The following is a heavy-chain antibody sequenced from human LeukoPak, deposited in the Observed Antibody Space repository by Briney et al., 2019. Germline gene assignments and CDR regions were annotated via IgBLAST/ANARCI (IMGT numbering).Heavy chain of an antibody. CDR2: ISAYNGNT. Sequence: ASVKVPCKASGYTFTSYGISWVRQAPGQGLEWMGWISAYNGNTNYAQKLQGRVTMTTDTSTSTAYMELRSLRSDDTAMYYCARGATGRAGYNPLAWDAFDIWGQGTMVTVSS. D-gene: IGHD5-24*01. CDR1: GYTFTSYG. V-gene: IGHV1-18*01. J-gene: IGHJ3*02. CDR3: ARGATGRAGYNPLAWDAFDI.